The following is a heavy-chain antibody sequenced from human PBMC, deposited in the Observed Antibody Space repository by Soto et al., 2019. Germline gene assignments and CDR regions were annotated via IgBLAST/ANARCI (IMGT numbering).Heavy chain of an antibody. D-gene: IGHD1-1*01. CDR1: GGSISSGGYY. CDR3: AGEGTWSGYYYYGMDV. J-gene: IGHJ6*02. Sequence: SETLSLTCTVSGGSISSGGYYWSWIRQHPGKGLEWIGYIYYSGSTYYNPSLKSRVTISVDTSKNQFSLKLSSVTAADTAVYYCAGEGTWSGYYYYGMDVWGQGTTVTVSS. CDR2: IYYSGST. V-gene: IGHV4-31*03.